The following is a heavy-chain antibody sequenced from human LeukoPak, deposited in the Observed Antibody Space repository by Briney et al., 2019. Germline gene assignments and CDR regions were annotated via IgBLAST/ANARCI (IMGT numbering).Heavy chain of an antibody. CDR1: GFTFDDYA. J-gene: IGHJ5*02. CDR3: ARGHSISPNWFDP. CDR2: ISWNSGSI. V-gene: IGHV3-9*01. D-gene: IGHD2-2*01. Sequence: GGSLRLSCAASGFTFDDYAMHWVRQAPGKGLEWVSGISWNSGSIGYADSVKGRFTISRDNSKNTLYLQMNSLRAEDTAVYYCARGHSISPNWFDPWGQGTLVTVSS.